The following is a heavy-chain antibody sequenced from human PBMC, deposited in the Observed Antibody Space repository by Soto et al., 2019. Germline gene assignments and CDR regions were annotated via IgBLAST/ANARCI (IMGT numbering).Heavy chain of an antibody. CDR1: GYTFTSYY. V-gene: IGHV1-46*01. J-gene: IGHJ4*02. CDR3: ARGNSIYLDY. D-gene: IGHD4-4*01. CDR2: IKPRGGST. Sequence: SATVSCTASGYTFTSYYMHLLRQARGQGVEWMGIIKPRGGSTSYAQKFQGRVSMTRETSTSTVYMELSSLRSEDTAVYYCARGNSIYLDYWGQGTLVTVSS.